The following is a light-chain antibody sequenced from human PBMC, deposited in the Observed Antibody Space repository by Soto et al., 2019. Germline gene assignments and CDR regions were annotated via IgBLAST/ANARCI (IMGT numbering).Light chain of an antibody. Sequence: DVQMTQSPSSLSASVGDRVTITCRASQGISHYLAWYQQKPGRVPQLLIYGASTLHSGVPSRFSGSGAGTDFTLTINSLQPEDVATYYCQRYNSVPNTFGPGTKVDIK. CDR2: GAS. V-gene: IGKV1-27*01. CDR3: QRYNSVPNT. J-gene: IGKJ3*01. CDR1: QGISHY.